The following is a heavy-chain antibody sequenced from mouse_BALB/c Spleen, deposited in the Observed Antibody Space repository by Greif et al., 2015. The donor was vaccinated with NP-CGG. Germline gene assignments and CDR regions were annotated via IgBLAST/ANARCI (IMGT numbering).Heavy chain of an antibody. CDR2: INSNGGST. D-gene: IGHD1-1*02. CDR1: GFTFSSYG. CDR3: ARDRGTMDAMDY. V-gene: IGHV5-6-3*01. J-gene: IGHJ4*01. Sequence: EVQLQQSGGGLVQPGGSLKLSCAASGFTFSSYGMSWVRQTPDRRLELVATINSNGGSTYYPDSVKGRFTISRDNAKNTLYLQMSSLKSEDTAMYYCARDRGTMDAMDYWGQGTSVTVSS.